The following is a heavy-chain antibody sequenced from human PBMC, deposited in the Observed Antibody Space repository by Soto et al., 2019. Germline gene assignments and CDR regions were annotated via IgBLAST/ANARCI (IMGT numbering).Heavy chain of an antibody. J-gene: IGHJ5*02. CDR1: GYTFTSYG. D-gene: IGHD3-16*01. CDR3: AKVVGALGRRFDP. V-gene: IGHV1-18*01. CDR2: ISAYNYNT. Sequence: QVQLVQSGAEVKKPGASVKVSCKASGYTFTSYGLSWVRQAPGQGLEWMGRISAYNYNTNYAQKLQGRVTMTTDTSTGTAYMELRSLRSNDTAVYYCAKVVGALGRRFDPCGEGTLVTVSS.